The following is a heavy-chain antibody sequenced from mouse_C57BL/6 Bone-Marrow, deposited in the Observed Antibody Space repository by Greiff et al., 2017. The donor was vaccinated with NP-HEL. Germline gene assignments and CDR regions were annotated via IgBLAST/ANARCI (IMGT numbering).Heavy chain of an antibody. Sequence: VQRVESGPGLVAPSQSLSITCTVSGFSLTSYGVDWVRQSPGQGLEWLGVIWGVGSTNYNSALKSRLSISKDNSKSQVFLKMNSLQTDDTAMYYCARESPYYYGSSRAMDYWGQGTSVTVSS. D-gene: IGHD1-1*01. CDR1: GFSLTSYG. CDR2: IWGVGST. J-gene: IGHJ4*01. CDR3: ARESPYYYGSSRAMDY. V-gene: IGHV2-6*01.